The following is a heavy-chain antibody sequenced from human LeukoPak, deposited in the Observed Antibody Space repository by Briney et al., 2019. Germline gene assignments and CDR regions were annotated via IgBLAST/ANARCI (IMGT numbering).Heavy chain of an antibody. CDR1: GGSISSSSYY. CDR2: IYYSGST. Sequence: SETLSLTCTVSGGSISSSSYYWGWIPQPPGKGLEWIGSIYYSGSTYYNPSLKSRVTISVDTSKNQFSLKLSSVTAADTAVYYWAKQSGSWVIYYWGQGTLVTVSS. D-gene: IGHD1-26*01. CDR3: AKQSGSWVIYY. J-gene: IGHJ4*02. V-gene: IGHV4-39*01.